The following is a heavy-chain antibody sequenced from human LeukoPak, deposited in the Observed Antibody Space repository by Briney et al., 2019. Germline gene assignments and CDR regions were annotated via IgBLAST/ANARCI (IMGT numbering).Heavy chain of an antibody. V-gene: IGHV1-8*01. CDR3: ARGSRLGAKSGPEVY. CDR1: GYTFTTYD. CDR2: MNPNSGNT. J-gene: IGHJ4*02. D-gene: IGHD3-16*01. Sequence: ASVKVSCKASGYTFTTYDINWVRQATGQGLEWMGWMNPNSGNTGYAQKFQGRVAMTRNSFMSTAYMELSSLTSEDTAVYYCARGSRLGAKSGPEVYWGQGTLVTVSS.